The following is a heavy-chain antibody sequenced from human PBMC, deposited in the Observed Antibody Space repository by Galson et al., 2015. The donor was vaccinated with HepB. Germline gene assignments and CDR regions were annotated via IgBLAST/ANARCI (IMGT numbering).Heavy chain of an antibody. CDR2: IYYSGST. V-gene: IGHV4-59*01. D-gene: IGHD6-19*01. CDR1: GGSISSYY. Sequence: SETLSLTCTVSGGSISSYYWSWIRQPPGKGLEWIGYIYYSGSTNYNPSLKSRVTISVDTSKYQFSLKLSSVTAADTAVYYCARLVSGWYPSSYYYGMDVWGQGTTVTVSS. J-gene: IGHJ6*02. CDR3: ARLVSGWYPSSYYYGMDV.